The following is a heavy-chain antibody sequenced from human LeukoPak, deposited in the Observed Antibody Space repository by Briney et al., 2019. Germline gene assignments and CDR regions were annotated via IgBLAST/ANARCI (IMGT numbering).Heavy chain of an antibody. CDR2: ISSSSSYI. V-gene: IGHV3-21*01. J-gene: IGHJ4*02. Sequence: GGSLRLSCAASGFTFSSYSMNWVRQAPGKGLEWVSSISSSSSYIYYADSVKGRFTISRDNAKNSLYLQMNSLRAEDTAVYYCARDASSGTHWVYWGQGTLVTVSS. CDR1: GFTFSSYS. CDR3: ARDASSGTHWVY. D-gene: IGHD3-10*01.